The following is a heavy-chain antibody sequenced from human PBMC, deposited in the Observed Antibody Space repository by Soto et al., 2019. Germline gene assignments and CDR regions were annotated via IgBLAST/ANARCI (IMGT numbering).Heavy chain of an antibody. Sequence: SETLSLTCTVSGGSISSYYWSWIRQPPGKGLEWIGYIYYSGSTNYNPSLKSRVTISVDTSKNQFSLKLSSVTAADTAVYYCARGGNGSYYQYFQHWGQGTLVNVS. V-gene: IGHV4-59*01. J-gene: IGHJ1*01. CDR1: GGSISSYY. CDR2: IYYSGST. CDR3: ARGGNGSYYQYFQH. D-gene: IGHD1-26*01.